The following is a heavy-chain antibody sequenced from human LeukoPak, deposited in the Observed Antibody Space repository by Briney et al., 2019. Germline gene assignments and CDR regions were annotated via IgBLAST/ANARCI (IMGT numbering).Heavy chain of an antibody. J-gene: IGHJ5*01. CDR2: ISNAAGTT. Sequence: AGGSLRLPCATSGFTFGTYAMSWVRQGPGKGLEWVARISNAAGTTNYADSVRGRFTISRDNSQNTLYLQMSSLRVEDTAEYYCAKDGLRGYDFDSWGQGTLVIVSS. D-gene: IGHD5-12*01. V-gene: IGHV3-23*01. CDR3: AKDGLRGYDFDS. CDR1: GFTFGTYA.